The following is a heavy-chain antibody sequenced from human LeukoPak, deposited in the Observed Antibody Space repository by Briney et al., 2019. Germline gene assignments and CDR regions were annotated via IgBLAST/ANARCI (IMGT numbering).Heavy chain of an antibody. Sequence: SETLSLTCAVYGGSFSSYYWGWIRQPPGKGLEWIGSIYYSGSTYYNPSLKSRVTIPVDTSKNQFSLKLSSVTAADTAVYYCARRGRYYDILTGYYSIYFDYWGQGTLVTASS. CDR2: IYYSGST. V-gene: IGHV4-39*01. CDR1: GGSFSSYY. CDR3: ARRGRYYDILTGYYSIYFDY. J-gene: IGHJ4*02. D-gene: IGHD3-9*01.